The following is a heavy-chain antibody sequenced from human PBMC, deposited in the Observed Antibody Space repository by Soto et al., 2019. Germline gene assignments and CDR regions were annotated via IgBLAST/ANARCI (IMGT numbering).Heavy chain of an antibody. V-gene: IGHV3-7*03. J-gene: IGHJ4*02. CDR2: INPDGNVG. Sequence: EVQLLGSGGGLVQPGESLRLSCVGSGFTFSTYWMNWVHQAPGKGLEWVANINPDGNVGTYVDSVRGRFTTSRDNAKNSLYLQMNSLRADDTAVYFCAGWGGHDYNYWGQGIMVTVSS. D-gene: IGHD4-4*01. CDR1: GFTFSTYW. CDR3: AGWGGHDYNY.